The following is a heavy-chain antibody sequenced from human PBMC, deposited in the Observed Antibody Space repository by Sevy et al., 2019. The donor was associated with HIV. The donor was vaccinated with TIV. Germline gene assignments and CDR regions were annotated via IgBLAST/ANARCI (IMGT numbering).Heavy chain of an antibody. CDR1: GFTFSNYA. V-gene: IGHV3-33*01. CDR2: IWSDGAYQ. D-gene: IGHD3-22*01. Sequence: GGSLRLSCAAAGFTFSNYAMHWVRQAPGKGLEWVAIIWSDGAYQYHGDSVKGRFTISRDNSKNTRYLQMNNVRVEETAVYYCARGGYYYDNAAYYAFDSWGQGTLVTVSS. CDR3: ARGGYYYDNAAYYAFDS. J-gene: IGHJ4*02.